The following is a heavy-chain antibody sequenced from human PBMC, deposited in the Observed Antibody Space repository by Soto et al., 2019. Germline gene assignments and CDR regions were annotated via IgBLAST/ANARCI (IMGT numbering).Heavy chain of an antibody. CDR3: ARAKNYYGSGSYYNDAFDI. CDR1: GFSLSTSGVG. J-gene: IGHJ3*02. D-gene: IGHD3-10*01. CDR2: IYWDDDK. Sequence: QITLKESGPTLVKPTQTLTLTCTFSGFSLSTSGVGVGWIRQPPGKALEWLELIYWDDDKRYSPSLKSRLTITKDTSKNQVVLTMTNMDPVDTATYYCARAKNYYGSGSYYNDAFDIWGQGTMVTVSS. V-gene: IGHV2-5*02.